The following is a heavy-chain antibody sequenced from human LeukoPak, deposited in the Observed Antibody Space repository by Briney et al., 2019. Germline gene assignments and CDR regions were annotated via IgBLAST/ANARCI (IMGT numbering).Heavy chain of an antibody. CDR1: GFTFSSYS. CDR2: ISSSSSYI. CDR3: ARAACSSTSCYTGSWFDP. J-gene: IGHJ5*02. Sequence: PGGSLRLSCAASGFTFSSYSMNWVRQAPRKGLEWVSSISSSSSYIYYADSVKGRFTISRDNAKNSLYLQMNSLRAEDTAVYYCARAACSSTSCYTGSWFDPWGQGTLVTVSS. V-gene: IGHV3-21*01. D-gene: IGHD2-2*02.